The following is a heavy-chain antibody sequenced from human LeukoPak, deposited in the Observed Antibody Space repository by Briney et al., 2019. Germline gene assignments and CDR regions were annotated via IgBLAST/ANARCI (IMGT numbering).Heavy chain of an antibody. J-gene: IGHJ4*02. CDR2: IDPSDSYS. V-gene: IGHV5-10-1*01. CDR3: ARHEDNYDSGGAVY. Sequence: GESLRISCKGSGYSFTSYWISWVRQMPGKGLEWMGRIDPSDSYSKYSPSFQGHVTISADRSISTAYLQWSSLKASDTAMYYCARHEDNYDSGGAVYWGQGTLVTVSS. D-gene: IGHD3-10*01. CDR1: GYSFTSYW.